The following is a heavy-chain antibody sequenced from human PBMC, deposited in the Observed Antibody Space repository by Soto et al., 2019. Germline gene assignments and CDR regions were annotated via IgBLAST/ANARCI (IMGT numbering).Heavy chain of an antibody. V-gene: IGHV1-18*01. CDR2: ISAYNGNT. J-gene: IGHJ3*02. D-gene: IGHD2-15*01. CDR1: GYTFTSFG. Sequence: QVQLVQSGAEVKKPGASVKVSCKASGYTFTSFGISWVRQAPGQGLEWMGWISAYNGNTNNAENLQGRVTMTTDTSTSTAYMELRSLRSDATAVYYCARDHRGGTEAFEIWGQGTMVTVSS. CDR3: ARDHRGGTEAFEI.